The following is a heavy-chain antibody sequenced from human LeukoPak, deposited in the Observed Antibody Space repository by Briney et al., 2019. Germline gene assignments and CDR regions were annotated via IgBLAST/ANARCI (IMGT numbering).Heavy chain of an antibody. CDR2: ISYDRSNK. CDR3: AKDRGSSGYYFYYASYFDY. D-gene: IGHD3-22*01. V-gene: IGHV3-30*04. J-gene: IGHJ4*02. CDR1: GFTFSSYA. Sequence: PGGSLRLPCAASGFTFSSYAIRWVRQAPGKGLEWVAVISYDRSNKYYADSVRGRFTISRDNSKNTLFLQMNSLRAEDTAVYYCAKDRGSSGYYFYYASYFDYWGQGTLVTVSS.